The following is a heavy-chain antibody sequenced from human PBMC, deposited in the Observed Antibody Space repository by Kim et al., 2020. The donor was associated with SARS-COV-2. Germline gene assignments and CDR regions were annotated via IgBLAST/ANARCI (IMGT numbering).Heavy chain of an antibody. CDR1: GFTFSSYS. V-gene: IGHV3-7*01. Sequence: GGSLRLSCAASGFTFSSYSMSWVRQGPGKGLEWVANVKQDGSARYYVDSVKGRFTISRDNAQNSLHLQMNSLRAEDTAVYYCARRKISSVGWWSDGSDGSDDLRHPFDVWGQGTMVTVSS. D-gene: IGHD2-15*01. J-gene: IGHJ3*01. CDR3: ARRKISSVGWWSDGSDGSDDLRHPFDV. CDR2: VKQDGSAR.